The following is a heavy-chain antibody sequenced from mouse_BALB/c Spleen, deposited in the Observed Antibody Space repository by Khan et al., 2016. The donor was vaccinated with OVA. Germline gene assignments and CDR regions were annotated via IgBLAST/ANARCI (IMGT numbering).Heavy chain of an antibody. D-gene: IGHD2-5*01. J-gene: IGHJ4*01. CDR3: ARGRSAYYRNYGGAMEY. V-gene: IGHV9-4*02. CDR2: INTHSGVP. CDR1: GYTFTTAG. Sequence: QIQLVQSGPELKKPGETVRISCKASGYTFTTAGIQWVQKMPGKGLKWIGWINTHSGVPKYAEDFKGRFAFSLEISVSTAYLQITNLKNEDTATYFYARGRSAYYRNYGGAMEYWGQGTSVTVSS.